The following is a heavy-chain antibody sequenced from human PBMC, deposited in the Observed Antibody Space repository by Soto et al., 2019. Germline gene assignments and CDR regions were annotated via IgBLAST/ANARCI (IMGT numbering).Heavy chain of an antibody. CDR3: ARVHIVATQYYFDY. V-gene: IGHV4-59*01. Sequence: SETLSLTCTVSGGSISSYYWSWIRQPPGKGLEWIGYIYYSGSTNYNPSIKSRVTISVDTSKNQFSLKLSSVTAADTAVYYCARVHIVATQYYFDYWGQGTLVTVSS. D-gene: IGHD5-12*01. J-gene: IGHJ4*02. CDR2: IYYSGST. CDR1: GGSISSYY.